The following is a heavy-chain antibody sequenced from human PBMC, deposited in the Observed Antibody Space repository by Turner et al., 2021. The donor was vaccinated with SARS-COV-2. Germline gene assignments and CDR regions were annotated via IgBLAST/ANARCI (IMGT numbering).Heavy chain of an antibody. CDR3: ATETVTERKYYYNGMDV. J-gene: IGHJ6*02. CDR2: IYYSGRT. CDR1: GGSISSSSYS. V-gene: IGHV4-39*01. D-gene: IGHD4-4*01. Sequence: QLQLQESGPGLVKPSETLSLTCTVSGGSISSSSYSWGWIRQPPGKGLEWIGSIYYSGRTYYNPSLKSRVTISVDTSKNQFSLKVSSVTAADTAVYHCATETVTERKYYYNGMDVWGQGTTVTVSS.